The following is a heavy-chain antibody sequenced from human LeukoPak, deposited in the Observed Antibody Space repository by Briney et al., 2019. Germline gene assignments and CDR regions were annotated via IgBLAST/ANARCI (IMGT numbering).Heavy chain of an antibody. CDR1: GYTFTGYY. V-gene: IGHV1-2*02. CDR3: ASFSLMVQYFDY. Sequence: ASVKVSYKASGYTFTGYYMHWVRQAPGQGLEWMGWINPNSGGTNYAQKFQGRVTMTRDTSISTAYMELSRLRSDDTAVYYCASFSLMVQYFDYWGQGTLVTVSS. CDR2: INPNSGGT. D-gene: IGHD2-8*01. J-gene: IGHJ4*02.